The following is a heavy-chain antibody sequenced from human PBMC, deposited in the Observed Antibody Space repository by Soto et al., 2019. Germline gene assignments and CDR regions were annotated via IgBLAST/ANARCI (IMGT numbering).Heavy chain of an antibody. J-gene: IGHJ6*02. D-gene: IGHD2-8*01. CDR3: ARDNDRPQLGGNYYYILDV. Sequence: QVHLEQSGAEVKKPGSSVKVSCKASGGTFRTAAVSWVRQAPGQGLEWLGGIMPVFRTPDYAQKFQGRVTITADESTSTAYMELSALRSDDTAVYYCARDNDRPQLGGNYYYILDVWGQGTTITVSS. CDR1: GGTFRTAA. V-gene: IGHV1-69*12. CDR2: IMPVFRTP.